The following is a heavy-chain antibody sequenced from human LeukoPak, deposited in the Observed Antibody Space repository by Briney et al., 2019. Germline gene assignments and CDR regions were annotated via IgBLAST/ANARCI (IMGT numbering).Heavy chain of an antibody. CDR1: GYTFTGYY. CDR3: ATEIY. CDR2: INPNSGGT. V-gene: IGHV1-2*02. Sequence: ASVKVSCKASGYTFTGYYMHWVRQAPGQGLEWMGWINPNSGGTNYAQKFQGRVTMTEDTSTDTAYMELSSLRSEDTAVYYCATEIYWGQGTLVTVSS. D-gene: IGHD1-14*01. J-gene: IGHJ4*02.